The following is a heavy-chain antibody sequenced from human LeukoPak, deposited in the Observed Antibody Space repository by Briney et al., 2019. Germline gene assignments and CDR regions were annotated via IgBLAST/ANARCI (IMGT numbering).Heavy chain of an antibody. J-gene: IGHJ3*02. CDR3: VRYSSSSATFDI. CDR1: GFTFNQYG. V-gene: IGHV3-30*03. D-gene: IGHD6-6*01. CDR2: ISLDGSSQ. Sequence: GGSLRLSCAASGFTFNQYGMHWVRQAPGKGLEWVALISLDGSSQYYADSVKGRFTISRDNFKNTLYLQMNSLRAEDTAVYYSVRYSSSSATFDIWGQGTMVTVSS.